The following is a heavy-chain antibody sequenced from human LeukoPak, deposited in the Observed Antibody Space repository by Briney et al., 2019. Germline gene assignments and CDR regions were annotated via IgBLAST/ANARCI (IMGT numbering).Heavy chain of an antibody. Sequence: SETLSLTCTVSGGSISSSSYYWGWIRQPPGKGLEWIRSIYYSGSTYYNPSLKSRVTISVDTSKNQFSLKLSSVTAADTAVYSCARVDGDIVVVPAAIHQSYYFDYWGQGTLVTVSS. D-gene: IGHD2-2*02. CDR1: GGSISSSSYY. V-gene: IGHV4-39*07. CDR2: IYYSGST. J-gene: IGHJ4*02. CDR3: ARVDGDIVVVPAAIHQSYYFDY.